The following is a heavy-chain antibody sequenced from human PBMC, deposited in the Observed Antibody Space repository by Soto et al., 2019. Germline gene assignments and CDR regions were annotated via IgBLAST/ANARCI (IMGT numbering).Heavy chain of an antibody. CDR3: AQLSGYDAGGWFDP. V-gene: IGHV2-5*01. Sequence: QITLKESGPTLAKPTQTLTLTCTFSGFSLSTDGVGVGWIRQPPGKAPEWLALIYWNDDKRFSPSLKTRLTITKDTSKNQVVLTLTNMDPVDTATYYCAQLSGYDAGGWFDPWGQGTLVTVSS. J-gene: IGHJ5*02. CDR1: GFSLSTDGVG. CDR2: IYWNDDK. D-gene: IGHD5-12*01.